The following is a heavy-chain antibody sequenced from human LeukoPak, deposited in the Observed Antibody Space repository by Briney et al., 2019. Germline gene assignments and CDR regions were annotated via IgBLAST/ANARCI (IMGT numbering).Heavy chain of an antibody. Sequence: GGSLRLSCAASGFIFSNYWMTWVRQAPGKGLEWVANIKQDGSEKYYVDSVRGRFTISRDNAKSSLYLQMNGLRAEDTATYYCAREISSWYRTEGRFDPWGQGTPVTVSS. D-gene: IGHD6-13*01. CDR3: AREISSWYRTEGRFDP. CDR1: GFIFSNYW. CDR2: IKQDGSEK. V-gene: IGHV3-7*01. J-gene: IGHJ5*02.